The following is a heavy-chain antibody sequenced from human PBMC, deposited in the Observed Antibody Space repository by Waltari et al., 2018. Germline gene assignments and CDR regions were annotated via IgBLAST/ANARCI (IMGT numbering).Heavy chain of an antibody. CDR1: GVSITSNRHY. CDR3: ATYIGASVGTAAFDV. D-gene: IGHD5-12*01. Sequence: QLQLQESGPRLVRPSETLSLICRVSGVSITSNRHYWAWIRQSPGQGLEWIGTASYSGTTYISPSLKSRVSVSRDTSKNQVSLILGSVTAADMAVYYCATYIGASVGTAAFDVWGQGTMVTVSS. V-gene: IGHV4-39*01. J-gene: IGHJ3*01. CDR2: ASYSGTT.